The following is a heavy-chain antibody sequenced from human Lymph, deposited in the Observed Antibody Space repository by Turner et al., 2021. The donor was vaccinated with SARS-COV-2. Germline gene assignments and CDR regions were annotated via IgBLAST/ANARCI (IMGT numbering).Heavy chain of an antibody. D-gene: IGHD6-6*01. CDR1: GFTFDDYA. CDR2: ISWNSGSI. CDR3: AKDRGGEQLVRLFDY. Sequence: EVQLVESGGGLVQPGRSLRLSCAASGFTFDDYAMHWVRQGPGKGLEWVSGISWNSGSISYADSVKGRFTISRDNAKNSLYLQMNSLRVEDTALYYCAKDRGGEQLVRLFDYWGQGTLVTVSS. J-gene: IGHJ4*02. V-gene: IGHV3-9*01.